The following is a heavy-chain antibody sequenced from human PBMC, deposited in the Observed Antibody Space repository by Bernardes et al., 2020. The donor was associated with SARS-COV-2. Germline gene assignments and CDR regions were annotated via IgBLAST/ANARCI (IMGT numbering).Heavy chain of an antibody. J-gene: IGHJ5*02. CDR1: GFPPGTSGVA. CDR2: FFPDEDK. D-gene: IGHD6-13*01. V-gene: IGHV2-5*02. CDR3: AHRRPSTWEGDWFDP. Sequence: SGPTLVKPTQTLTLTCTFSGFPPGTSGVAGGWIRQPPGRALEWLAPFFPDEDKRYSPTLKSRLTITKDTSKNQVVLTLTNVDPLDTATYYCAHRRPSTWEGDWFDPWGQGTLVTVSS.